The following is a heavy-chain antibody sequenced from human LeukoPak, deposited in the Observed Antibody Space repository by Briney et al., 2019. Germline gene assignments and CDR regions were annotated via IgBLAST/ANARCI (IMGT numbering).Heavy chain of an antibody. CDR2: ISGSGGST. Sequence: GGSLRLSCAASGFTFSSHAMSWVRQAPGKGLEWVSAISGSGGSTYYADSVKGRFTISRDNSKNTLYLQMNSLRAEDTAVYYCAKGLMSGYYDILTGLAWGQGTLVTVSS. D-gene: IGHD3-9*01. J-gene: IGHJ5*02. CDR3: AKGLMSGYYDILTGLA. CDR1: GFTFSSHA. V-gene: IGHV3-23*01.